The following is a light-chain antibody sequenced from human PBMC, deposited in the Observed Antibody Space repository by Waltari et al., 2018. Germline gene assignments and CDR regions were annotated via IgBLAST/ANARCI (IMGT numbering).Light chain of an antibody. Sequence: NFMLTQPHSVSESPGKTVTISCTRSSGSIASNSAQRDQQRPGSAPTTVIYEDNQRPSGVPDRFSGSIDSSSNSASLTISGLKTEDEADYYCQSYDSSNHWVFGGGTKLTVL. CDR1: SGSIASNS. J-gene: IGLJ3*02. V-gene: IGLV6-57*03. CDR3: QSYDSSNHWV. CDR2: EDN.